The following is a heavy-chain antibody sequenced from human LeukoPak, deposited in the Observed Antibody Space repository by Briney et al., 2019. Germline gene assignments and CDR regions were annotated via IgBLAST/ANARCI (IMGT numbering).Heavy chain of an antibody. J-gene: IGHJ3*02. CDR3: ANSPPYYGSGSHAFDI. D-gene: IGHD3-10*01. V-gene: IGHV3-23*01. CDR1: GFTFSSYA. CDR2: ISGSGGST. Sequence: GGSLRLSCAASGFTFSSYAMSWVRQAPGKGLEWVSAISGSGGSTYYADSVKGRFTISRDNSKNTLYLQMNSLRAEDTAVYYCANSPPYYGSGSHAFDIWAKGQWSPSLQ.